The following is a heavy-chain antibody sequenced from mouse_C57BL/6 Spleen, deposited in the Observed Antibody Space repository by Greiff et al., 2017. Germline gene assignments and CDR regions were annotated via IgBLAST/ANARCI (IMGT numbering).Heavy chain of an antibody. CDR2: IDPNSGGT. J-gene: IGHJ3*01. CDR1: GYTFTSYW. V-gene: IGHV1-72*01. Sequence: QVHVKQSGAELVKPGASVKLSCKASGYTFTSYWMHWVKQRPGRGLEWIGRIDPNSGGTKYNEKFKSKATLTVDKPSSTAYMQLSSLTSEDSAVYYCARGAYDGYYVFAYWGQGTLVTVSA. CDR3: ARGAYDGYYVFAY. D-gene: IGHD2-3*01.